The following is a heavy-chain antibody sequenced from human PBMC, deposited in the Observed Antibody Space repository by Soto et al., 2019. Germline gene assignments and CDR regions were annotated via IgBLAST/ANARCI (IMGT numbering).Heavy chain of an antibody. CDR1: GGSISSSNW. V-gene: IGHV4-4*02. J-gene: IGHJ5*02. Sequence: SETLSLTCAVSGGSISSSNWWSWVRQPPGKGLEWIGEIYHSGSTNYNPSLKSRVTISVDKSKNQFSLKLSSVTAADTAVYYCARGSSYSSSKWFDPWGQGTLVTVS. CDR2: IYHSGST. D-gene: IGHD6-6*01. CDR3: ARGSSYSSSKWFDP.